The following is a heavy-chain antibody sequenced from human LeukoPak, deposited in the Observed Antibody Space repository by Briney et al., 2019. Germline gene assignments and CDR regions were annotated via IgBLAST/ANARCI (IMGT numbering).Heavy chain of an antibody. J-gene: IGHJ4*02. V-gene: IGHV1-69*06. CDR3: ASPTGDGYSYGPFDY. D-gene: IGHD5-18*01. CDR1: GGTFSSYA. CDR2: IIPIFGTA. Sequence: SVKVSCKASGGTFSSYAISWVRQAPGQGLERMGGIIPIFGTANYAQKFQGRVTITADKSTSTAYMELSSLRSEDTAVYYCASPTGDGYSYGPFDYWGQGTLVTVSS.